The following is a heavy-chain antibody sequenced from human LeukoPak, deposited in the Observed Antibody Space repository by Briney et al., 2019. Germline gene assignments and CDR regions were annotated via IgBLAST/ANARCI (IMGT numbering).Heavy chain of an antibody. V-gene: IGHV1-46*01. CDR2: INPSGGST. D-gene: IGHD1-26*01. J-gene: IGHJ6*02. CDR1: GYTFTSYY. Sequence: GASVKVSCKASGYTFTSYYMHWVRQAPGQGPEWMGIINPSGGSTSYAQKFQGRVTMTRDTSTSTVYMELSSLRSEDTAVYYCARDPLVGATNYYYGMDVWGQGTTVTVSS. CDR3: ARDPLVGATNYYYGMDV.